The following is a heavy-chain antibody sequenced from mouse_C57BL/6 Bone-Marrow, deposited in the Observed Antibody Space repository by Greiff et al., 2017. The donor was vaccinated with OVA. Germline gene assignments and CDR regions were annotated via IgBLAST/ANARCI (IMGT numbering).Heavy chain of an antibody. D-gene: IGHD2-4*01. J-gene: IGHJ4*01. CDR3: ATMITDVFYAMDY. Sequence: VQLQQPGAELVMPGASVKLSCKASGYTFTSYWMHWVKQRPGQGLEWIGEIDPSDSSTNYNQKFKGKSTFTVDKSSSTAYMQLSSLTYEDSAVYYCATMITDVFYAMDYWGQGTSVTVSS. V-gene: IGHV1-69*01. CDR2: IDPSDSST. CDR1: GYTFTSYW.